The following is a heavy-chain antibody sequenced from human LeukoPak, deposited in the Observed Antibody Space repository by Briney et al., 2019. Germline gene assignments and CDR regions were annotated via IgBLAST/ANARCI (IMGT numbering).Heavy chain of an antibody. Sequence: GGSLRLSCAASGFTFSSYAMSWVRQAPGKGLDWVSAISASGGSTYYADSVTGRFTISRDNSKNTLYLQMNSLRAEDTAVYYCAKAYCSSTNCYSDYWGQGTLDTVSS. CDR2: ISASGGST. D-gene: IGHD2-2*01. J-gene: IGHJ4*02. CDR1: GFTFSSYA. CDR3: AKAYCSSTNCYSDY. V-gene: IGHV3-23*01.